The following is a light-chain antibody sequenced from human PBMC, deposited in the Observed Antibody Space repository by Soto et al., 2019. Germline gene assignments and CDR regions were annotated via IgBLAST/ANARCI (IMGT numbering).Light chain of an antibody. Sequence: QMTQSPSSLFASVGDRVTITCRASQSISSHLNWYQQKVGQTPRLLIYAASTLQSEVPPRFSGSGSGTEFTLTISGLHSEDFATYYCQQSHSAPLTCGGGTKIQI. V-gene: IGKV1-39*01. CDR3: QQSHSAPLT. CDR1: QSISSH. CDR2: AAS. J-gene: IGKJ4*01.